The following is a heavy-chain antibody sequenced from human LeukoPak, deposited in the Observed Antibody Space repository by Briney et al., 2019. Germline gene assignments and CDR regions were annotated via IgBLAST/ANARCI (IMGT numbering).Heavy chain of an antibody. D-gene: IGHD1-26*01. V-gene: IGHV3-30*02. Sequence: GGSLRLSCAASGFTFSSYGMHWVRQAPGKGLEWVAFIRYDGSNKYYADSVKGRFTISRDNSKNTLYLQMNSLRAEDTAVYYCARDQASEVGYYYYYGMDVWGQGTTVTVSS. CDR1: GFTFSSYG. J-gene: IGHJ6*02. CDR2: IRYDGSNK. CDR3: ARDQASEVGYYYYYGMDV.